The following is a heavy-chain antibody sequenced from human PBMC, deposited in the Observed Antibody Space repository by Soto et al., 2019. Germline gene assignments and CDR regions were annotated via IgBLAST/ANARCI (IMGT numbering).Heavy chain of an antibody. Sequence: QVQLVQSGAEVKKPGSSVKVSCKASGGTFSSYAISWVRQAPGQGLEWMGGIIPIFGTANYAQKFQGRVTITADETTSTGYRELSSLRSEDTAVYYCARVCSGGSCYSRGSRSDYYYGMDVWGQGTTVTVSS. V-gene: IGHV1-69*01. J-gene: IGHJ6*02. D-gene: IGHD2-15*01. CDR3: ARVCSGGSCYSRGSRSDYYYGMDV. CDR1: GGTFSSYA. CDR2: IIPIFGTA.